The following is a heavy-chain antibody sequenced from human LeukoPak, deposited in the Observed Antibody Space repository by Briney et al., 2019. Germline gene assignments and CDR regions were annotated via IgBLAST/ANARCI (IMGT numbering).Heavy chain of an antibody. D-gene: IGHD6-19*01. CDR3: ARDSGPYSSGWYGYYYYYMDV. CDR1: GYTFTSYY. V-gene: IGHV1-46*01. Sequence: GASVKVSCTASGYTFTSYYMHWVRQAPGQGLEWMGIINPSGGSTSYAQKFQGRVTMTRDMSTSTVYMELSSLRSEDTAVYYCARDSGPYSSGWYGYYYYYMDVWGKGTTVTVSS. J-gene: IGHJ6*03. CDR2: INPSGGST.